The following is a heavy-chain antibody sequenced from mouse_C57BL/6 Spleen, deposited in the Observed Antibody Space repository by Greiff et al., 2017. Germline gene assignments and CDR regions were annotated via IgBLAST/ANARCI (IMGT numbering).Heavy chain of an antibody. CDR3: ARDPVYYGYSYWYFDV. Sequence: EVMLVESGGGLVKPGGSLKLSCAASGFTFSSYAMSWVRQTPEKRLEWVATISDGGSYTYYPDNVKGRFTISRDNAKNNLYLQMSHLKSEDTAMYYGARDPVYYGYSYWYFDVWGTGTTVTVSS. CDR2: ISDGGSYT. J-gene: IGHJ1*03. CDR1: GFTFSSYA. D-gene: IGHD2-2*01. V-gene: IGHV5-4*01.